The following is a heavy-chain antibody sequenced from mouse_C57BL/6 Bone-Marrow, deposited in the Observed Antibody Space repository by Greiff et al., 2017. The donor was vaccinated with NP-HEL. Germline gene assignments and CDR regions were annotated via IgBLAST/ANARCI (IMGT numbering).Heavy chain of an antibody. Sequence: QVQLQQSGAELVRPGASVKLSCKASGYTFTDYYINWVKQRPGQGLEWIARIYPGSGNTYYNEKFKGKATLTAEKSSSTAYMQLSSLTSEDSAVYFCARQRANWYYFDYWGQGTTLTVSS. CDR2: IYPGSGNT. J-gene: IGHJ2*01. CDR3: ARQRANWYYFDY. V-gene: IGHV1-76*01. CDR1: GYTFTDYY. D-gene: IGHD4-1*01.